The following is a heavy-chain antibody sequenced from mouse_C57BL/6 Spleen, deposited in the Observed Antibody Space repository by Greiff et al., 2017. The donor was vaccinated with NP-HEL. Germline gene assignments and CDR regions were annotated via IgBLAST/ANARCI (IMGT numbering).Heavy chain of an antibody. CDR3: AREGIYSNYVFYAMDY. V-gene: IGHV1-50*01. D-gene: IGHD2-5*01. J-gene: IGHJ4*01. CDR2: IDPSDSYT. Sequence: VQLQQPGAELVKPGASVKLSCKASGYTFTSYWMQWVKQRPGQGLEWIGEIDPSDSYTNYNQKFKGKATLTVDTSSSTAYMQLSSLTSEDSAVYYCAREGIYSNYVFYAMDYWGQGTSVTVSS. CDR1: GYTFTSYW.